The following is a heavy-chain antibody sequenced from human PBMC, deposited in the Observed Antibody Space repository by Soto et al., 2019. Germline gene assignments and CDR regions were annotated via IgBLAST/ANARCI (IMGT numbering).Heavy chain of an antibody. CDR2: IYYSGST. D-gene: IGHD6-13*01. Sequence: QVQLQESGPGLVKPSQTLSLTCTVSGGSISSGGHYWNWIRQHPGKGLEWIGYIYYSGSTDYNPSLKSRVTMSVDTSKNQFSLNLSSLTAADTAVYFCARDSIASAGTPFDYYYSGMDVWGQGTTVTVSS. CDR1: GGSISSGGHY. J-gene: IGHJ6*02. V-gene: IGHV4-31*03. CDR3: ARDSIASAGTPFDYYYSGMDV.